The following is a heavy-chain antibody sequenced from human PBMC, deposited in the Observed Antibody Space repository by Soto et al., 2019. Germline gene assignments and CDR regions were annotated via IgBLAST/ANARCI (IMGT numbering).Heavy chain of an antibody. V-gene: IGHV4-39*01. CDR2: VYYTGNT. CDR1: GGSIRSNYY. CDR3: ATPPTYSSDASEYFQN. Sequence: LSLTCTVSGGSIRSNYYGVWIRQPPGKGLEWIGSVYYTGNTYYNPSLKSRITMSVDTSKNQFSLRLSSLTAADTAVYFCATPPTYSSDASEYFQNWGQGTLVTVSS. J-gene: IGHJ1*01. D-gene: IGHD4-4*01.